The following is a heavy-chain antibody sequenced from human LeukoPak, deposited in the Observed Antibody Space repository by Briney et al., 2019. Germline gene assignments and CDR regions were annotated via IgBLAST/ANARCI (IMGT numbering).Heavy chain of an antibody. CDR2: INPSGGST. D-gene: IGHD3-10*01. CDR3: ARDGYYGSGSYSAPDY. V-gene: IGHV1-46*01. CDR1: GYTFTSYY. J-gene: IGHJ4*02. Sequence: ASVKVSCKASGYTFTSYYMHWVRQAPGQGLEWMGIINPSGGSTSYAQKFQGRVTMTRDTSISTAYMELSRLRSDDTAVYYCARDGYYGSGSYSAPDYWGQGTLVTVSS.